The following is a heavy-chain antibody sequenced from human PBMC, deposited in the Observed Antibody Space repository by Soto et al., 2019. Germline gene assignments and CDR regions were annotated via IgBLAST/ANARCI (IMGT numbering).Heavy chain of an antibody. CDR2: ISGSGGST. V-gene: IGHV3-23*01. Sequence: EVRLLESGGGLVQPGGSLRLSCAASGFTFSTYAMNWVRQAPGMGLEWVLGISGSGGSTHYADAVKGRFTISRDNSKNTRYLQMNSPRAEDTAVYYCAKQSPYSNSWYEIDYWGQGTLVIVST. CDR1: GFTFSTYA. D-gene: IGHD6-13*01. J-gene: IGHJ4*02. CDR3: AKQSPYSNSWYEIDY.